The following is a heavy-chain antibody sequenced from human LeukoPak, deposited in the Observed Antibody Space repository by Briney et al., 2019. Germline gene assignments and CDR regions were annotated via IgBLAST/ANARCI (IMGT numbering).Heavy chain of an antibody. CDR2: ISDIGSI. CDR1: GGSISSYY. V-gene: IGHV4-59*12. D-gene: IGHD3-22*01. J-gene: IGHJ3*02. Sequence: SETLSLTCTVSGGSISSYYWSWIRQPPGKGLEWIAYISDIGSINYNPSLKSRVTISLDTSKNQFSLKLSSVTAADTAVYYCARETTTYYYDSSGRARGAFDIWGQGTMVTVSS. CDR3: ARETTTYYYDSSGRARGAFDI.